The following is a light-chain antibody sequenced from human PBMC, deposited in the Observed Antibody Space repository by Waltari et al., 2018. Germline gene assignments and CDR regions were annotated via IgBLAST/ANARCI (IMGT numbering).Light chain of an antibody. CDR3: WLYYGGDHDV. V-gene: IGLV7-43*01. CDR2: NTN. Sequence: QAVVTQEPSMTVSPGGTVTLTCASSIGVVTSGHSPHWFQQKPGQAPTPLIFNTNYKHSWTPARCSGSLLGGKAALTRSGAQPEDEADYYCWLYYGGDHDVFGSGTKLTVL. CDR1: IGVVTSGHS. J-gene: IGLJ6*01.